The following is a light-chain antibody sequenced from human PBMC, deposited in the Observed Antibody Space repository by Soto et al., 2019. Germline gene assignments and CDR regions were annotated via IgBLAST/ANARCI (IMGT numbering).Light chain of an antibody. Sequence: EIVLTQSPATLSLSPGERATLSCRASQSVSSYLAWYQQKPGQAPRLLIYDASNRATGIPARFSGSGSGTDFNLSISSLEPEDFAVYYCQQRINWPPRFTFGPGTKVDIK. CDR2: DAS. V-gene: IGKV3-11*01. CDR1: QSVSSY. J-gene: IGKJ3*01. CDR3: QQRINWPPRFT.